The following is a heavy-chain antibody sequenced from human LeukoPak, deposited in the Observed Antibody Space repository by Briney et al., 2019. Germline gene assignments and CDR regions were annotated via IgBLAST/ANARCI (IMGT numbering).Heavy chain of an antibody. V-gene: IGHV3-66*01. J-gene: IGHJ4*02. CDR2: IYSGGST. CDR3: ANANFDY. Sequence: GGSLRLSCAASGLTVSSNYMNWVRQAPGKGLEWVSVIYSGGSTYYADSVKGRFTISRDNSKNTLYLQMNSLRAEDTAVYYCANANFDYWGQGTLVTVSS. CDR1: GLTVSSNY.